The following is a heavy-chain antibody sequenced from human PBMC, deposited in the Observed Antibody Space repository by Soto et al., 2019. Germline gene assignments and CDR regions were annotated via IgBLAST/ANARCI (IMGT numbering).Heavy chain of an antibody. Sequence: QLQLQESGPGLVKPSETLSLTCPVSGGSISSSSYYWGWIRQPPGKGLEWIGSIYYSGSTYYNPSLKSRVTISVDTSKNQFSLKLSSVTAADTAVYYCARVVPAAIGGDAFDIWGQGTMVTVSS. D-gene: IGHD2-2*01. J-gene: IGHJ3*02. CDR3: ARVVPAAIGGDAFDI. V-gene: IGHV4-39*01. CDR2: IYYSGST. CDR1: GGSISSSSYY.